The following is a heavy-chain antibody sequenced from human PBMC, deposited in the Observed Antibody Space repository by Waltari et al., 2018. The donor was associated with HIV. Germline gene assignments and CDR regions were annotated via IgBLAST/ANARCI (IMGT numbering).Heavy chain of an antibody. CDR2: IYYSGST. D-gene: IGHD3-22*01. J-gene: IGHJ4*02. V-gene: IGHV4-59*08. CDR3: ARFASEIYDSSGYYFDH. Sequence: IRQPPGKGLEWIGHIYYSGSTNYNPSLKSRVTISVDTSKNQFSLKLSSVSAADTAVYYCARFASEIYDSSGYYFDHWGQGTRVTVPS.